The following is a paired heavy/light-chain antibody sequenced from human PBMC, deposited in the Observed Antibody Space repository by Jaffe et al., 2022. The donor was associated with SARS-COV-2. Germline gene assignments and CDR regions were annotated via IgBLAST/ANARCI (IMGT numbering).Heavy chain of an antibody. V-gene: IGHV3-9*01. D-gene: IGHD4-17*01. CDR1: GFTFEDYA. J-gene: IGHJ2*01. CDR3: AKAGNYGDLWYFDL. CDR2: INWNSGNI. Sequence: EVQLVESGGGLVQPGRSLRLSCAASGFTFEDYAMHWVRQAPGKGLEWVSGINWNSGNIGYTDSVKGRFTISRDNAKNSLYLQMNSLRAEDTALYYCAKAGNYGDLWYFDLWGRGTLVTVSS.
Light chain of an antibody. J-gene: IGKJ1*01. CDR2: KAS. V-gene: IGKV1-5*03. CDR3: QQYNNYSPWT. Sequence: DIQMTQSPSTLSASVGDRVTITCRASQTIYSWLAWYQQKPGKAPKLLISKASSLQSGVPSRFSGSGSGTEFTLTISSLQPDDFATYYCQQYNNYSPWTFGQGTKVEI. CDR1: QTIYSW.